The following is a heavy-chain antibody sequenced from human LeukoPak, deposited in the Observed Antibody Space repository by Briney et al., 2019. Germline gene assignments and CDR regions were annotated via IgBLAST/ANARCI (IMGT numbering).Heavy chain of an antibody. CDR3: AREVQYSGSSNPGRRAFDI. CDR2: MNPNSGNT. J-gene: IGHJ3*02. Sequence: GASVKVSCKASGYTFTSYDINWVRQATGQGLEWMGWMNPNSGNTGYAQKFQGRVTMTRNTSISTAYMELSSLRSEDTAVYYCAREVQYSGSSNPGRRAFDIWGQGTMVTVSS. D-gene: IGHD1-26*01. V-gene: IGHV1-8*01. CDR1: GYTFTSYD.